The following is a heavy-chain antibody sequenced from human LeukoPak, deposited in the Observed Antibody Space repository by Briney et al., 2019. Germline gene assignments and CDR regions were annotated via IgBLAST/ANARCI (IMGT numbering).Heavy chain of an antibody. CDR1: GFTFSDYA. J-gene: IGHJ5*02. Sequence: PGGSLRLSCATSGFTFSDYAMHWVRQAPGKGLEWVAVISHDGSIKFSADSVKGRFTISRDNSKNTLYLQMNSLRDEDTALYYCARGSITTGGTVYNWFDPWGQGTLVTVSS. D-gene: IGHD1-14*01. V-gene: IGHV3-30-3*01. CDR2: ISHDGSIK. CDR3: ARGSITTGGTVYNWFDP.